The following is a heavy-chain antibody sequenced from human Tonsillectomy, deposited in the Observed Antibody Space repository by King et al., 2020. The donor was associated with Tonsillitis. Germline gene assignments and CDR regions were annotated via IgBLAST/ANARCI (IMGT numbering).Heavy chain of an antibody. V-gene: IGHV4-39*01. D-gene: IGHD3-16*01. CDR2: IYYSGNT. J-gene: IGHJ5*02. CDR3: ARQWYDYLWWSYPGWFDP. Sequence: QLQESGPGLVKPSETLSLTCTVSGGSISISSYYWGWIRQPPGKGLEWIGSIYYSGNTYYNPSLKSRVTISVDTSKNQFSLKLSSVTAADTAVYYCARQWYDYLWWSYPGWFDPWGQGTPVTVSS. CDR1: GGSISISSYY.